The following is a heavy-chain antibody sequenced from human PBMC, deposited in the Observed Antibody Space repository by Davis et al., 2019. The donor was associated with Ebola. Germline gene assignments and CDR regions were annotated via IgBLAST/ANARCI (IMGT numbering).Heavy chain of an antibody. CDR3: ARAEGDPLIYGMDV. CDR1: GYTFTSYY. J-gene: IGHJ6*02. CDR2: INPSGGST. Sequence: ASVTVSCKASGYTFTSYYMHWVRQAPGQGLEWMGIINPSGGSTSYAQKFQGRVTMTRDTSTSTVYMELSRLRSDDTAVYYCARAEGDPLIYGMDVWGQGTTVTVSS. V-gene: IGHV1-46*01. D-gene: IGHD2-21*02.